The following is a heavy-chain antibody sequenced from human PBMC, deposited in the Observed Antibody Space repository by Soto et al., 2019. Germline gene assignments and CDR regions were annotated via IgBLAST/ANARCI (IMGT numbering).Heavy chain of an antibody. CDR2: ISYDGSNK. D-gene: IGHD6-13*01. J-gene: IGHJ4*02. CDR3: AKDHQQLVLSYYFDY. V-gene: IGHV3-30*18. Sequence: GGSLRLSCAASGFTFSSYGMHWVRQAPGKGLEWVAVISYDGSNKYYADSVKGRFTISRDNSKNTLYLQMNSLRAEDTAVYYCAKDHQQLVLSYYFDYWGQGTLVTVSS. CDR1: GFTFSSYG.